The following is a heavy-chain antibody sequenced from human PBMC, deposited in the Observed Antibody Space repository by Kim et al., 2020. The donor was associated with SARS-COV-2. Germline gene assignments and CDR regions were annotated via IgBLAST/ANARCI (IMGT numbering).Heavy chain of an antibody. Sequence: GGSLRLSCAASGFTFSSYSMNWVRQAPGKGLEWVSSISSSSSYIYYADSVKGRFTISRDNAKNSLYLQMNSLRAEDTAVYYCARGTPVAAEFDYWGQGTLVTVSS. V-gene: IGHV3-21*01. D-gene: IGHD6-25*01. CDR2: ISSSSSYI. CDR1: GFTFSSYS. J-gene: IGHJ4*02. CDR3: ARGTPVAAEFDY.